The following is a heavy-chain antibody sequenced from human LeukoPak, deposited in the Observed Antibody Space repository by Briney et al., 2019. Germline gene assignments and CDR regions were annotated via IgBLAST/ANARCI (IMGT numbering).Heavy chain of an antibody. CDR2: IYTSGST. V-gene: IGHV4-4*07. CDR1: GGSISSYY. J-gene: IGHJ6*02. Sequence: SETLSLTCTFSGGSISSYYWSWIRQPAGKGLEWIGRIYTSGSTNYNPSLKSRVTMSVDASKNQFSLKLSSVTAADTAVYYCARDRVSGSGGSPPPLYYYYYGMDVWGQGTTVTVSS. D-gene: IGHD2-15*01. CDR3: ARDRVSGSGGSPPPLYYYYYGMDV.